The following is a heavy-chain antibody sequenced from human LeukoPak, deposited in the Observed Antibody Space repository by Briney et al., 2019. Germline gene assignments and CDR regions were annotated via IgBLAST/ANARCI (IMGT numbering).Heavy chain of an antibody. V-gene: IGHV3-30-3*01. CDR1: GFTFSSYA. CDR2: ISYDGSNK. D-gene: IGHD3-10*01. J-gene: IGHJ4*02. Sequence: GGSLRLSCAASGFTFSSYAMHWVRQAPGKGLEWVAVISYDGSNKYYADSVKGRFTISRDNSKNTLYLQMNSLRAEDTAVYYCARDRRDLYYGSGSVDYWGQGTLVTVS. CDR3: ARDRRDLYYGSGSVDY.